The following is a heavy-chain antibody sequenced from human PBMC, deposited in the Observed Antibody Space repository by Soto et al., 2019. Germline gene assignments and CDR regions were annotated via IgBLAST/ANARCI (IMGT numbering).Heavy chain of an antibody. V-gene: IGHV3-49*04. Sequence: GGSLRLSCTASGFTFGDYAMSWVRQAPGKGLEWVGFIRSKAYGGTTEYAASVKGRFTISRDDSKSIAYLQMNSLKTEDTAVYYCGKERRGSGWFVCSYWGQGILVTVSS. J-gene: IGHJ4*02. D-gene: IGHD6-19*01. CDR2: IRSKAYGGTT. CDR1: GFTFGDYA. CDR3: GKERRGSGWFVCSY.